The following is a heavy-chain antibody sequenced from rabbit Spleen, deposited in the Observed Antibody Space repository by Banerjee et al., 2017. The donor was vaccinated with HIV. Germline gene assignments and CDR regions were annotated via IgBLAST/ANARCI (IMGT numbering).Heavy chain of an antibody. CDR1: GFSLSDYY. J-gene: IGHJ2*01. CDR2: ISTSGSA. V-gene: IGHV1S69*01. Sequence: QSVEESGGRLVTPGTPLTLTCTASGFSLSDYYLSWVRQAPGKGLEWIGIISTSGSAYYASWAKGRFTISKSSSTTVDLKLTSPTTEDTATYFCARGYGGSDDAFDPWGPGTLVTVS. D-gene: IGHD4-2*01. CDR3: ARGYGGSDDAFDP.